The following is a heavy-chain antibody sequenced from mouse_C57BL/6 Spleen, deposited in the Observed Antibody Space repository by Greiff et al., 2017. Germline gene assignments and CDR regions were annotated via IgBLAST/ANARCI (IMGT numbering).Heavy chain of an antibody. V-gene: IGHV2-6*03. Sequence: VKLKESGPGLVAPSQSLSITCTVSGFSLTSYGVHWVRQPPGKGLEWLVVIWSDGSTTYNSALKSRLSISKDNSKSQVFLKMNSLQTDDTAMYYCAREITTVVATGAMDYWGQGTSVTVSS. D-gene: IGHD1-1*01. CDR3: AREITTVVATGAMDY. J-gene: IGHJ4*01. CDR1: GFSLTSYG. CDR2: IWSDGST.